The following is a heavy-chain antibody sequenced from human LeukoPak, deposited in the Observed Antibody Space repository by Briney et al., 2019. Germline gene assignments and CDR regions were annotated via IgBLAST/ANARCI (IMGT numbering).Heavy chain of an antibody. CDR3: ARLALLPGVPYVDY. D-gene: IGHD3-3*01. V-gene: IGHV4-59*07. J-gene: IGHJ4*02. CDR2: ISYSGST. CDR1: GGSISGYY. Sequence: PSDTLSLTCTVSGGSISGYYWSWIRQPPGQGPEWIGYISYSGSTNYNPSLKSRVTISVDTSKNQFSLKLSSVTAADTAVYYCARLALLPGVPYVDYWGQGALVTVSS.